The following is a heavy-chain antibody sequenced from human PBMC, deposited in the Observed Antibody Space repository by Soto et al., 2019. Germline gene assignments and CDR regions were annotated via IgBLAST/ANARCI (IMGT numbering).Heavy chain of an antibody. J-gene: IGHJ5*02. D-gene: IGHD2-2*01. CDR1: GGSISSGGYY. V-gene: IGHV4-31*03. Sequence: SETLSLTCTVSGGSISSGGYYWNWIRQHPGKGLEWIGYIYYTGSTYYNPSLETRVSISVDTSNNQFSLNLNSVTATDTAVYYCARAKYQLLMGFDPWGQGTLVTVSS. CDR3: ARAKYQLLMGFDP. CDR2: IYYTGST.